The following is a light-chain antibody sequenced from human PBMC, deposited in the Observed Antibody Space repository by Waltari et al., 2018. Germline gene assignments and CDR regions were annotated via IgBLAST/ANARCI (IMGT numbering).Light chain of an antibody. J-gene: IGKJ1*01. CDR3: QQYQSFWT. CDR2: KAS. CDR1: QSISNW. Sequence: QMTQSPSTLSESVGDSVPITCRASQSISNWLAWYQQKPGKAPELLIYKASSLENGVPSRFSGSGSGTEFTLTSSSLQPDDFATYYCQQYQSFWTFGQGTKVEIK. V-gene: IGKV1-5*03.